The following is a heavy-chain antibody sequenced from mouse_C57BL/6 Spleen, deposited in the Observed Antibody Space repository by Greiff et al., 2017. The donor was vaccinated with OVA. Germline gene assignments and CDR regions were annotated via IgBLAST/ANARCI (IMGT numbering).Heavy chain of an antibody. CDR3: ARLDSYYAMDY. Sequence: EVQLQQSGPGLVKPSQSLSLTCSVTGYSITSGYYWNWIRQFPGNKLEWMGYISYDGSNNYNPSLKNRISITRDTSKNQFFLKLNSVTTEDTATYYCARLDSYYAMDYWGQGTSVTVSS. CDR2: ISYDGSN. CDR1: GYSITSGYY. J-gene: IGHJ4*01. V-gene: IGHV3-6*01.